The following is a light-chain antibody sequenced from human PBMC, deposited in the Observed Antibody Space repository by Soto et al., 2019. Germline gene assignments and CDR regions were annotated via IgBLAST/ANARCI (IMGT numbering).Light chain of an antibody. CDR2: DNH. Sequence: QSVLTQPPSVSAAPGQTVTIACSGSRSSIGPNYVSWYQHRPGTAPKLPIYDNHQRPSEIPDRFSGSQSGTSATLGITGLQTGDEADYYCGAWDTRLTTVRFGGGTKLTVL. J-gene: IGLJ2*01. CDR3: GAWDTRLTTVR. CDR1: RSSIGPNY. V-gene: IGLV1-51*01.